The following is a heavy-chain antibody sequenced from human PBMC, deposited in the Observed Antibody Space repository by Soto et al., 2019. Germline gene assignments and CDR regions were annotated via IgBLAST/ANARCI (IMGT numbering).Heavy chain of an antibody. V-gene: IGHV3-66*01. D-gene: IGHD2-15*01. Sequence: EVQLVESGGGLVQPGGSLRLSCAASGFTVSSNYMSWVRQAPGKGLEWVSVIYSGGSTYYADSVKGRFTISRDNSKNTLYLQMNSLRAEDTAVYYCARGYCSGGSCYSALDYWGQGTLVTVSS. CDR2: IYSGGST. CDR3: ARGYCSGGSCYSALDY. J-gene: IGHJ4*02. CDR1: GFTVSSNY.